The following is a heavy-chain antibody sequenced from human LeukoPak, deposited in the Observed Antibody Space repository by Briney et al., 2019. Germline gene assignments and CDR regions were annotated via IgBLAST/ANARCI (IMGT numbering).Heavy chain of an antibody. J-gene: IGHJ4*02. D-gene: IGHD3-22*01. Sequence: GGSLRLSCAASGFTFSSYWMSWVRQAPGKGLEWVANIKQDGSEKYYVDSVKGRFTISRDNAKNSPYLQMNSLRAEDTAVYYCARDWISGYPPYYFDYWGQGTLVTVSS. CDR3: ARDWISGYPPYYFDY. CDR1: GFTFSSYW. CDR2: IKQDGSEK. V-gene: IGHV3-7*01.